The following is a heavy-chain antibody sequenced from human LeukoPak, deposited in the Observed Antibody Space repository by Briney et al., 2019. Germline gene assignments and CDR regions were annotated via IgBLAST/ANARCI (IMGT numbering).Heavy chain of an antibody. D-gene: IGHD3-22*01. CDR1: GGSINSYY. V-gene: IGHV4-59*12. J-gene: IGHJ4*02. Sequence: PSETLSLTCNVSGGSINSYYWGWIRQPPGKRLELIGYIYYSGRTNYNPSLKSRVTISVDTSTNQISLKLTSVTAADTAVYFCASGTTKGYYYDSSGYYTKWGQGTPVTVSS. CDR3: ASGTTKGYYYDSSGYYTK. CDR2: IYYSGRT.